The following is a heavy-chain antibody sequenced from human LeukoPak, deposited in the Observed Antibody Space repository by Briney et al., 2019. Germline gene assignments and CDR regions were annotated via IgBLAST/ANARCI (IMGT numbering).Heavy chain of an antibody. CDR3: AKSGAARIAAENWFDP. CDR2: INPLDSDT. Sequence: GESLKISCKTSGYIFTNYWIGWVRPMPGKGLEWVGIINPLDSDTRYSPSFEGRVTISADKSISTAYLQWSSLKASDTAMYYCAKSGAARIAAENWFDPWGQGTLVTVSS. V-gene: IGHV5-51*01. J-gene: IGHJ5*02. D-gene: IGHD6-13*01. CDR1: GYIFTNYW.